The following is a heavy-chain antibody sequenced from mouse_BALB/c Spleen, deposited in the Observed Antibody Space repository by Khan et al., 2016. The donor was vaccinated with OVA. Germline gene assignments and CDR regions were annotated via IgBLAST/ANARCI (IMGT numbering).Heavy chain of an antibody. CDR2: IWSDGST. Sequence: VQLQESGPGLVAPSQSLSITCTISGFSLTNYGIHWVRQPPGKSLEWLVVIWSDGSTTYHSALKSRLSISKDNSNIQVFLKMNSLQTDDSAMYYFARQPYYHYYSMDYWGQGTSVTVSS. D-gene: IGHD2-10*01. V-gene: IGHV2-6-1*01. CDR1: GFSLTNYG. J-gene: IGHJ4*01. CDR3: ARQPYYHYYSMDY.